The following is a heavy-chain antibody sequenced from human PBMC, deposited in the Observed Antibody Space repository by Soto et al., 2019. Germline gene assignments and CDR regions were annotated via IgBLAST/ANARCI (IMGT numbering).Heavy chain of an antibody. CDR3: AKATVPDYDFWSGYFVAADYYGMDV. Sequence: SGGSLRLSCAASGFTFSSYGMHWVRQAPGKGLEWVAAISYDGSNKYYADSVKGRFTISRDNSKNTLYLQMNSLRAEDTAVYYCAKATVPDYDFWSGYFVAADYYGMDVWGQGTTVTVSS. V-gene: IGHV3-30*18. CDR1: GFTFSSYG. J-gene: IGHJ6*02. D-gene: IGHD3-3*01. CDR2: ISYDGSNK.